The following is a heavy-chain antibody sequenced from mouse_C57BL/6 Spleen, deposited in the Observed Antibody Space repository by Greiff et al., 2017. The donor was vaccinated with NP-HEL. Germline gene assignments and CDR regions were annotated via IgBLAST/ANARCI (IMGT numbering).Heavy chain of an antibody. CDR3: ARRKTFHYGYDGSYAMDD. V-gene: IGHV1-69*01. D-gene: IGHD2-2*01. CDR2: IDPSDSYT. Sequence: QVQLKQPGAELVMPGASVKLSCKASGYTFTSYWMHWVKQRPGQGLEWIGEIDPSDSYTNYNQKFKGKSTLTVDKSSSTAYMQLSSLTSEDSAVYYCARRKTFHYGYDGSYAMDDWGQGTSVTVSS. CDR1: GYTFTSYW. J-gene: IGHJ4*01.